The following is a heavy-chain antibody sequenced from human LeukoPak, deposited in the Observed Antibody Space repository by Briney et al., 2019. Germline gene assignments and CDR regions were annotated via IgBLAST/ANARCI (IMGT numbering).Heavy chain of an antibody. CDR1: GFTFDDYA. CDR3: AKVYYGDYGGIYYYYYMDV. Sequence: GGSLRLPCIASGFTFDDYAMHWVRKAPGKGLEWVSGISGSGGSTYYADSVKGRFTISRDNSKNTLYLQMNSLRAEDTAVYYCAKVYYGDYGGIYYYYYMDVWGKGTTVTVSS. CDR2: ISGSGGST. D-gene: IGHD4-17*01. V-gene: IGHV3-23*01. J-gene: IGHJ6*03.